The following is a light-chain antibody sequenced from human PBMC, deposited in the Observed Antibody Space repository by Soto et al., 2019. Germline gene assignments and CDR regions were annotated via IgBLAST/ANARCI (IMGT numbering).Light chain of an antibody. CDR2: DVS. Sequence: QSALTQPASVSGSPGQSITISCTGTSSDVGAYNYVSWYQHHPGKAPKLMIYDVSNRPSGVSNRFSGSKSGNMASLTISGLQAEDEADYYCNSFTTSSTLVFGGGTKVTVL. CDR3: NSFTTSSTLV. J-gene: IGLJ2*01. V-gene: IGLV2-14*03. CDR1: SSDVGAYNY.